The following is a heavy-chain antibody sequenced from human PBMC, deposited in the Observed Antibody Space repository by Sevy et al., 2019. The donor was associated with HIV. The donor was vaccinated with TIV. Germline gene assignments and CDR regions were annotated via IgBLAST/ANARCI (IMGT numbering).Heavy chain of an antibody. J-gene: IGHJ4*01. Sequence: GGSLRLSCAFSGFTFSSYTMNWVRQAPGKGLEWVSSISSSSRYIYYADSVKGRFTISRDNAKNSVYLQMNSLRTEDTAVYYCARDGGCSTTSCLLYFDYWGQGTLVTVSS. D-gene: IGHD2-2*01. V-gene: IGHV3-21*01. CDR2: ISSSSRYI. CDR1: GFTFSSYT. CDR3: ARDGGCSTTSCLLYFDY.